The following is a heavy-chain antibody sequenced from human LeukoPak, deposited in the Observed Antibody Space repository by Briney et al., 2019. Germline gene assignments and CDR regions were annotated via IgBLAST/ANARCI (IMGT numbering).Heavy chain of an antibody. CDR3: ARDAQYYYDSSGYSDAFDI. CDR1: GGSISSYY. Sequence: PSETLSLTCTVSGGSISSYYWSWIRQPPGKGLEWNGYIYYSGSTNYNPSLKSRVTISVDTSKNQFSLKLSSVTAADTAVYYCARDAQYYYDSSGYSDAFDIWGQGTKVTVSS. CDR2: IYYSGST. J-gene: IGHJ3*02. D-gene: IGHD3-22*01. V-gene: IGHV4-59*01.